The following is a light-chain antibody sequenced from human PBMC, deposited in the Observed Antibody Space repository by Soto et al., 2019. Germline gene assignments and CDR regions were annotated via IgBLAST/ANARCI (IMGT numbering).Light chain of an antibody. V-gene: IGKV4-1*01. CDR1: QSVLYSSNNKNY. J-gene: IGKJ1*01. Sequence: DIVMTQSPDSLAVSLGERATINCKSSQSVLYSSNNKNYLAWYQQKPGQPPKLLIYWASTRESGVPDRLSGSGSGTDFTLTISSLQAEDVAVYYCQQYYSTPWTFGRGTKVEIK. CDR3: QQYYSTPWT. CDR2: WAS.